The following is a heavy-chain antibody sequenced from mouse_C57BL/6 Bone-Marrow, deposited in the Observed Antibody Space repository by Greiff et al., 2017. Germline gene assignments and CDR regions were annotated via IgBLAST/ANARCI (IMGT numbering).Heavy chain of an antibody. J-gene: IGHJ2*01. Sequence: VQLQQPGAELVKPGASVKLSCKASGYTFTSYWMHWVKQRPGQGLEWIGMIPPNSGSTNYNEKFKSKATLTVDQSSSTAYMQLSSLTSEDSAVXYCARSRIYYYGSSLDYWGQGTTLTVSS. D-gene: IGHD1-1*01. CDR3: ARSRIYYYGSSLDY. CDR2: IPPNSGST. CDR1: GYTFTSYW. V-gene: IGHV1-64*01.